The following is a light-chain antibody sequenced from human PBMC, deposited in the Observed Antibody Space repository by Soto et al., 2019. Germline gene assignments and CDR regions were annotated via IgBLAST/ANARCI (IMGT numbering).Light chain of an antibody. CDR1: QSVSSSY. Sequence: TQSPSSVSLSPGERATLSCRASQSVSSSYLAWYQQKPGQAPRLLIYGASSRATGIPDRFSGSGSGTDFTLTISRLEPEDFAVYYCQQYGSSPLTFGGGTKVDIK. CDR2: GAS. V-gene: IGKV3-20*01. CDR3: QQYGSSPLT. J-gene: IGKJ4*01.